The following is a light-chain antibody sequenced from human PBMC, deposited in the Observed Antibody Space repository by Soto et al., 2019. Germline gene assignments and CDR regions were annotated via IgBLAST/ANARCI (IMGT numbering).Light chain of an antibody. CDR2: LAS. CDR1: QDISTY. J-gene: IGKJ1*01. V-gene: IGKV1-9*01. CDR3: QQLDSDHPWT. Sequence: IQLTQSPSSLSASVGDRVTITCRASQDISTYLAWYQQNPGRAPKLLIYLASNLHTGVPSRFSGSGSGTEFTLTIISLQPEDFATYYCQQLDSDHPWTFGQGTRVEIK.